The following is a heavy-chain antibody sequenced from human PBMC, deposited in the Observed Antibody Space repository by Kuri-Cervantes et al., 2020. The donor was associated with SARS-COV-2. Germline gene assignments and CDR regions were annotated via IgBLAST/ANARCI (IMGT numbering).Heavy chain of an antibody. CDR3: ARRRDFWSGSPFDY. CDR2: IYPGDSDT. Sequence: GGSLRLSCKGSGYSFTSYWIGWVRQMPGKGLEWMGIIYPGDSDTRYSPSFQGQVTISADKSISTAYLQWSSLKASDIATYYCARRRDFWSGSPFDYWGQGTLVTVSS. CDR1: GYSFTSYW. D-gene: IGHD3-3*01. J-gene: IGHJ4*02. V-gene: IGHV5-51*01.